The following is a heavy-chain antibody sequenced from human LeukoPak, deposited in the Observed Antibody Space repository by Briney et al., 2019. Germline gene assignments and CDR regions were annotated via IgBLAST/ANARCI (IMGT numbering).Heavy chain of an antibody. D-gene: IGHD5-18*01. CDR3: ARAHERNTALSLFDY. CDR2: MSGSGNTI. V-gene: IGHV3-11*01. J-gene: IGHJ4*02. CDR1: GFTFSDYY. Sequence: GGSLRLSCAASGFTFSDYYMSWIRQAPGKGLEWVSCMSGSGNTIYYADSVKGRLTISRDNAKNSLYLQMNSLRAEDTAVYYCARAHERNTALSLFDYWGQGTLVTVSS.